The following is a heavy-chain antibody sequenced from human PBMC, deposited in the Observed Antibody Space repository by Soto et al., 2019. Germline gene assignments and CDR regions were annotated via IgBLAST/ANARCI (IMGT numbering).Heavy chain of an antibody. J-gene: IGHJ3*02. CDR3: ARVLKGYYDSSGYAFDI. CDR1: GGTPTPHP. Sequence: QVQLVQSGAEVKKPGSSVKVSCKASGGTPTPHPLPPVPQPPRQGLEWMGGIIPIFGTANYAQKFQGRVTITADESTSTAYMELSSLRSEDTAVYYCARVLKGYYDSSGYAFDIWGQGTMVTVSS. D-gene: IGHD3-22*01. CDR2: IIPIFGTA. V-gene: IGHV1-69*01.